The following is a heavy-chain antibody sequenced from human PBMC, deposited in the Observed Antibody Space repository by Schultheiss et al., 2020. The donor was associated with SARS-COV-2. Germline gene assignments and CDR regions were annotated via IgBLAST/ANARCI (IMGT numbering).Heavy chain of an antibody. Sequence: GGSLRLSCAASGFTFSSYSMNWVRQAPGKGLEWVSYISSSSSTIYYSDSVKGRFTISRDNAKNSLYLQMNSLRAEDTAVYYCARKPQWLVQDPLGGQGTLVTVSS. CDR3: ARKPQWLVQDPL. V-gene: IGHV3-48*01. CDR1: GFTFSSYS. CDR2: ISSSSSTI. D-gene: IGHD6-19*01. J-gene: IGHJ4*02.